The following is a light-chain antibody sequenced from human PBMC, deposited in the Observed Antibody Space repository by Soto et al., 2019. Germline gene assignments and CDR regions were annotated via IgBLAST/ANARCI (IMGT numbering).Light chain of an antibody. J-gene: IGKJ1*01. CDR2: GAS. CDR3: HQYAGSPWT. V-gene: IGKV3-20*01. Sequence: EIVLTQSPGTLSLSPGERATLSCRTSQSVSNNYLAWYQQKPGQAPRLLIYGASSRATGIPDRFSGSGSGTDFTLIISRLEPEDFAVYYCHQYAGSPWTFGQGTKV. CDR1: QSVSNNY.